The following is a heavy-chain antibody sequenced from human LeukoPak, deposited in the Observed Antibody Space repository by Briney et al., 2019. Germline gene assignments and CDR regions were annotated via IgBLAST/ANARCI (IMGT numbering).Heavy chain of an antibody. Sequence: ASVKVSCKASGYTFTSYAMHWVRQAPGQRLEWMGWSNAGNGNTKYSQEFQGRVTITRDTSASTAYMELSSLRSEDTAVYYCARGSPGTYYDFWSGRIDYWGQGTLVTVSS. CDR3: ARGSPGTYYDFWSGRIDY. D-gene: IGHD3-3*01. V-gene: IGHV1-3*02. CDR2: SNAGNGNT. J-gene: IGHJ4*02. CDR1: GYTFTSYA.